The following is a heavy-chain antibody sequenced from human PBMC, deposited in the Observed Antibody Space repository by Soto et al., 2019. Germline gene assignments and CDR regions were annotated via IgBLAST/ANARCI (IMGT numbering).Heavy chain of an antibody. V-gene: IGHV4-59*01. Sequence: FELLSQTCRVADGSITSYYWSWIRKHPGKGLEWIGNIYYSGSTNYNPSLKSRVTISADTSKNQVSLSLSSVTATDAAVYYCARVLSLGSTWYFDYWGQGTQVTVSS. CDR1: DGSITSYY. CDR3: ARVLSLGSTWYFDY. J-gene: IGHJ4*02. CDR2: IYYSGST. D-gene: IGHD6-13*01.